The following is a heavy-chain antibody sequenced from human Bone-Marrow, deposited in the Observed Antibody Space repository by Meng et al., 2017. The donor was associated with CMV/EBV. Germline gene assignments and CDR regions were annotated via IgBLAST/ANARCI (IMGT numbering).Heavy chain of an antibody. Sequence: GGSLRLSCAASGFTFDDYAMHWVRQAPGKGLEWVSGISWNSGSIGYADSVKGRFTISRDNAKNSLYLQMNSLRAEDTALYYCAKEACSSTSCPYYYYGMAVWGQGNTVNVAS. J-gene: IGHJ6*02. V-gene: IGHV3-9*01. CDR2: ISWNSGSI. CDR3: AKEACSSTSCPYYYYGMAV. D-gene: IGHD2-2*01. CDR1: GFTFDDYA.